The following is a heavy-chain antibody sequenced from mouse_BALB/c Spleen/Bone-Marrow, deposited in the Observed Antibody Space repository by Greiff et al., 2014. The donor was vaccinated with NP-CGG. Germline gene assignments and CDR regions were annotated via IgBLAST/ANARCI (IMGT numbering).Heavy chain of an antibody. V-gene: IGHV5-6*01. CDR2: ISSGGSNT. CDR3: ARHQRYYAMDY. CDR1: GFTFGSYG. J-gene: IGHJ4*01. Sequence: EVKLMESGGDLVKPGGSLKLSCAASGFTFGSYGMSWGRQTPDKRLEWVATISSGGSNTYYPDSVKGRFTISRDNAKSTLYLQMSSLKSEDTAMYYCARHQRYYAMDYWGQGTSVTVSS.